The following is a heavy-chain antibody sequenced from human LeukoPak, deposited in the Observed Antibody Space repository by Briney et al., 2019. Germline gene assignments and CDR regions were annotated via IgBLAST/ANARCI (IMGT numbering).Heavy chain of an antibody. Sequence: GASVKVSCKASGHTLTVHYIHWVRQGPGQGLEWLGWITLHSGDTHYAQKYQGRLTMTSDTSISTGYMELSRLQFDDTAVYYCARDGGEEIRWFDPWGQGTLVTVSS. CDR3: ARDGGEEIRWFDP. V-gene: IGHV1-2*02. D-gene: IGHD3-16*01. J-gene: IGHJ5*02. CDR2: ITLHSGDT. CDR1: GHTLTVHY.